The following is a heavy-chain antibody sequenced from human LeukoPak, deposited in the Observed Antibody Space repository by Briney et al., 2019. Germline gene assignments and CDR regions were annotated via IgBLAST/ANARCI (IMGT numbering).Heavy chain of an antibody. Sequence: SETLSLICSFSVDSSSNFYWNWVRQPAGTGLEWIGRIFSRGIPNYSPSLKSRVTMSVDTSKNQFALKLTSVTAADSAVYYCARGREYGDFFDSWGQGILVTVSS. CDR1: VDSSSNFY. V-gene: IGHV4-4*07. D-gene: IGHD4-17*01. CDR2: IFSRGIP. J-gene: IGHJ4*02. CDR3: ARGREYGDFFDS.